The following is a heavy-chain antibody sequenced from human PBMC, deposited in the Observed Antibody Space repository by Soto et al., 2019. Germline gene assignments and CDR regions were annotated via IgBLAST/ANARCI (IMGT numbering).Heavy chain of an antibody. V-gene: IGHV3-23*01. CDR3: TSYCSAVTCYLPTRGFDY. CDR2: ISGGDGST. J-gene: IGHJ4*02. D-gene: IGHD2-15*01. Sequence: EVQLLESAGGLVQPGGSLRLSCAASGFSFSTYSMTWVRQAPGKGLEWVSAISGGDGSTYYVDSVKGRFTISRDNSKNTLYLQKNSLRAEDTAVYYCTSYCSAVTCYLPTRGFDYWGQGALVTVSS. CDR1: GFSFSTYS.